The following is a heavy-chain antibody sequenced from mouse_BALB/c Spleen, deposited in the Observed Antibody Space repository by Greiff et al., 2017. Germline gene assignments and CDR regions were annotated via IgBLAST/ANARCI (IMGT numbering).Heavy chain of an antibody. J-gene: IGHJ3*01. CDR1: GFTFSSYA. CDR2: ISSGGST. Sequence: EVHLVESGGGLVKPGGSLKLSCAASGFTFSSYAMSWVRQTPEKRLEWVASISSGGSTYYPDSVKGRFTISRDNARNILYLQMSSLRSEDTAMYYCLRGWFAYWGQGTLVTVSA. CDR3: LRGWFAY. V-gene: IGHV5-6-5*01.